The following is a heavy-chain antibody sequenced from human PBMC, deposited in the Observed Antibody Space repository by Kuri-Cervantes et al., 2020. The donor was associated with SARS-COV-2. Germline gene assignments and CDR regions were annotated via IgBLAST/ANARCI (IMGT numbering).Heavy chain of an antibody. D-gene: IGHD2-21*02. CDR3: ARGVASYCGGDCYSGWFDP. CDR1: GYTFTSYY. V-gene: IGHV1-46*01. J-gene: IGHJ5*02. CDR2: INPSGGST. Sequence: ASVKVSCKASGYTFTSYYMHWVRQAPGQGLEWMGIINPSGGSTSYAQKFQGRVTMTRDMSTSTVYMELSSLRSEDTAVYYCARGVASYCGGDCYSGWFDPWDQGTLVTVSS.